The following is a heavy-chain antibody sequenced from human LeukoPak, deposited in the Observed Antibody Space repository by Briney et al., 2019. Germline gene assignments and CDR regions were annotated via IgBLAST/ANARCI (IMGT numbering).Heavy chain of an antibody. J-gene: IGHJ2*01. D-gene: IGHD3-10*01. CDR1: GFTFSSYA. V-gene: IGHV3-23*01. CDR2: ISISGGST. Sequence: PGGSLRLSCAASGFTFSSYAMNWVRQAPGKGLEWVSTISISGGSTYYTDSVKGRFTISKDSSKNTLDLQMNSLRAEDTAVYYCARGGVNWYLDLWGRGTLVTVSS. CDR3: ARGGVNWYLDL.